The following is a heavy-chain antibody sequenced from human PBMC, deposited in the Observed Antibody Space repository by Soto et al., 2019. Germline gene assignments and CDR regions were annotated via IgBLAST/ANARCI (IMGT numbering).Heavy chain of an antibody. J-gene: IGHJ3*02. V-gene: IGHV3-21*01. CDR1: GFTFSSYS. CDR2: ISSSSSYI. D-gene: IGHD2-15*01. Sequence: EVQLVESGGGLVKPGGSLRLSCAASGFTFSSYSMNWVRQAPGKGLEWVSSISSSSSYIYYADSVKGRFTISRDNAKNSLYLQMNSLRAEDTAVYYCARGYCSGGSCYSGAFDIWGPGTMVTVSS. CDR3: ARGYCSGGSCYSGAFDI.